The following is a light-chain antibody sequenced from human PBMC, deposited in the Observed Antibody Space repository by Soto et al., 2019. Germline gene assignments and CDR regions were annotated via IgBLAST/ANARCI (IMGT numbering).Light chain of an antibody. Sequence: SYELTQPPSVSEAPGQTARITCEGNNIGSKNVHWYQQKPGQAPALVVYDDRGRPSGVPERLSGSNSGNTATLTISRVEAGDEADYCCQVWDSTSDHVVFGGGTKLTVL. CDR2: DDR. CDR3: QVWDSTSDHVV. CDR1: NIGSKN. J-gene: IGLJ2*01. V-gene: IGLV3-21*02.